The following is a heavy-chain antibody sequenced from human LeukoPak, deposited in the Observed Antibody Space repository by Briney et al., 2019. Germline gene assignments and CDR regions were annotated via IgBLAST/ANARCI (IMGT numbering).Heavy chain of an antibody. CDR1: GYTFTSQY. Sequence: ASVKVSCKASGYTFTSQYVHLVRQAPGRGLEWMGISNPSGGSTRYAQKFQGRVTMTRDTSTSTVYMELKRLRSEDTAVYYCASWFGENDALDIWGQGTMVTVSS. J-gene: IGHJ3*02. CDR2: SNPSGGST. V-gene: IGHV1-46*01. D-gene: IGHD3-10*01. CDR3: ASWFGENDALDI.